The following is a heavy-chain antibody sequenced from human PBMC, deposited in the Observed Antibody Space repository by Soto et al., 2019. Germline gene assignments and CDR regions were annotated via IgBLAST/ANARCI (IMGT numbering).Heavy chain of an antibody. CDR1: GGSISSSSYY. Sequence: QLQLQESGPGLVKPSETLSLTCTVSGGSISSSSYYWGWIRQPPGKGLEWIGSIYYSGSTYYNPSLKSRVTISVDASKNQFALKLSSVTAADTAVYYCARLPVAGTKCDYWGQGTLVTVSS. V-gene: IGHV4-39*01. J-gene: IGHJ4*02. CDR2: IYYSGST. CDR3: ARLPVAGTKCDY. D-gene: IGHD6-19*01.